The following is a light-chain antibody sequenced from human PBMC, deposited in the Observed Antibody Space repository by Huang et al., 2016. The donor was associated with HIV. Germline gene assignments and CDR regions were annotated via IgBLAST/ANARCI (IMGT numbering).Light chain of an antibody. Sequence: EIVMTQSPATLSVSPGERATLSCRASQSVSSNLAWYQQKPGQPPRLLIYGASTRAAGIPARCSGGGSGTEFTLTISSLQSEDFAVYYCQQYNNWRTFGQGTKVEIK. CDR3: QQYNNWRT. CDR1: QSVSSN. V-gene: IGKV3-15*01. J-gene: IGKJ1*01. CDR2: GAS.